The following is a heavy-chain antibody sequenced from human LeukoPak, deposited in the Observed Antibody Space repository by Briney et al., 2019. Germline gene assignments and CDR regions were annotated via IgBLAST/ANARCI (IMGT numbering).Heavy chain of an antibody. CDR1: GFTFSSYA. D-gene: IGHD6-13*01. CDR3: AREGFSRGYYYYYYMDV. J-gene: IGHJ6*03. Sequence: GGSLRLSCAASGFTFSSYAIHWVRQAPGKGLERVAVISYDGNNKYYADSVKGRFTISRDNSKNTLYLQMNSLRAEDTAVYYCAREGFSRGYYYYYYMDVWGKGTTVTVSS. V-gene: IGHV3-30*04. CDR2: ISYDGNNK.